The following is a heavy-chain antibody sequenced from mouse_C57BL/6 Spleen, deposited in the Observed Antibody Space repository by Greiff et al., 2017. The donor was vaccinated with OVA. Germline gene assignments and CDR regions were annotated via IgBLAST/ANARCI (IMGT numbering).Heavy chain of an antibody. CDR2: ISNLAYSI. V-gene: IGHV5-15*01. CDR3: ARHDYGSSYEAPFAD. J-gene: IGHJ3*01. Sequence: EVKVVESGGGLVQPGGSLKLSCAASGFSFSDYGMAWVRQAPRKGPEWVAFISNLAYSIYYADTVTGRFTISRENAKNTLYLEMSSLRSEDTAMYYCARHDYGSSYEAPFADWGQGTLVTVSA. D-gene: IGHD1-1*01. CDR1: GFSFSDYG.